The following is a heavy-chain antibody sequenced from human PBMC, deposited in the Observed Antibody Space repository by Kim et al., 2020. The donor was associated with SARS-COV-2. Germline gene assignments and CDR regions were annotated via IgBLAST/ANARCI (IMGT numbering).Heavy chain of an antibody. D-gene: IGHD3-22*01. Sequence: ASVKVSCKASGYTFSRYGITWVRQAPGKGLEWMGWISAYNGNTNYAQKLQGRVTMTTDTYTRTAYMELRSLRSDDTAVYYCARDDYDSSGQVDYWGQGTLVTVSS. CDR2: ISAYNGNT. V-gene: IGHV1-18*01. CDR3: ARDDYDSSGQVDY. J-gene: IGHJ4*02. CDR1: GYTFSRYG.